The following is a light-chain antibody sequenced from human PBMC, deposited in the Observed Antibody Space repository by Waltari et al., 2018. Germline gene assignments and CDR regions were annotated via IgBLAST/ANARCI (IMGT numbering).Light chain of an antibody. CDR3: AAWDDSLSVSYV. J-gene: IGLJ1*01. Sequence: QSVLTQPPSVSGTPGQTVTISCFGTNSNIGRNSVFWYQQLPGTAPKLLIYRDDRRPSGVPYRFSGSKSGTSASLAIRGLRSEDEADYYCAAWDDSLSVSYVFGSGTKVTV. CDR2: RDD. V-gene: IGLV1-47*01. CDR1: NSNIGRNS.